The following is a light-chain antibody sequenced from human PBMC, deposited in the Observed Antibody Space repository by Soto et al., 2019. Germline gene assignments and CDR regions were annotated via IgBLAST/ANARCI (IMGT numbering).Light chain of an antibody. J-gene: IGLJ1*01. V-gene: IGLV1-40*01. CDR3: QSYDSSLSGYV. CDR2: GNS. Sequence: QSVLTQPPSVSGSPWQRVTISCTGTSSNIGAGYDVHWYQQLPGTAPKLLIYGNSNRPSGVPDRFSGSKSGTSASLAITGLQAEDEADYYCQSYDSSLSGYVFGTGTKVTVL. CDR1: SSNIGAGYD.